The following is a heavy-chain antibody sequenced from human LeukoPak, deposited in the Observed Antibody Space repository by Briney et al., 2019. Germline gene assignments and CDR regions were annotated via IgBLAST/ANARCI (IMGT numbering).Heavy chain of an antibody. D-gene: IGHD3-22*01. CDR1: GGSISSYY. CDR3: ARDYYDSSGYNRRGNAFDI. Sequence: PSETLSLTCTVSGGSISSYYWSWIRQPAGNGLEWIGRIYTSGSTNYNPSLKSRVTMSVDTSKNQFFLKLSSVTAADTAVYYCARDYYDSSGYNRRGNAFDIWGQGTMVTVSS. CDR2: IYTSGST. V-gene: IGHV4-4*07. J-gene: IGHJ3*02.